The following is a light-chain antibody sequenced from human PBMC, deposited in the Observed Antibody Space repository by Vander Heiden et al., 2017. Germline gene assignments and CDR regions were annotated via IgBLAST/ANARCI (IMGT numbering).Light chain of an antibody. CDR2: GEN. Sequence: RSYYASWYRQKPGQAPVFVIHGENNRPSGIPDRFSGSSSGNTASLTITGAQAEDEADYYCNSRESSGHRQVFGGGTKLTVL. J-gene: IGLJ2*01. CDR3: NSRESSGHRQV. CDR1: RSYY. V-gene: IGLV3-19*01.